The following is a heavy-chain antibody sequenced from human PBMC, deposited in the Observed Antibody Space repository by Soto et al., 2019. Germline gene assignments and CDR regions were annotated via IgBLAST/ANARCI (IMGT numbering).Heavy chain of an antibody. J-gene: IGHJ6*02. D-gene: IGHD3-10*01. CDR2: IHHSGTT. V-gene: IGHV4-38-2*01. CDR1: GCSISSGYY. CDR3: ARAGDTMVRGVIIMNYYGMDV. Sequence: PSETLSLTCAVSGCSISSGYYWGWIRQPPGKGLEWIGNIHHSGTTYYNPSLKSRVTISIDRSKNQFSLKLSSVTAADTAVYYCARAGDTMVRGVIIMNYYGMDVWGQGTTVTVSS.